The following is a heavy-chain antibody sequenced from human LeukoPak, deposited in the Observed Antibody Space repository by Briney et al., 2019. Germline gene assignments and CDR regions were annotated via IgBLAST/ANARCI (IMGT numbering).Heavy chain of an antibody. CDR1: GYSFTSYW. J-gene: IGHJ6*04. D-gene: IGHD4-17*01. CDR2: IDPSDSYT. CDR3: ARHIYGDHPYYYGMDV. V-gene: IGHV5-10-1*01. Sequence: GESLKISCKASGYSFTSYWISWVRQMPGKGREWMGRIDPSDSYTNYSPSFQGHVTISADKSISTAYLQWSSLKASDTAMYYCARHIYGDHPYYYGMDVWGKGTTVTVSS.